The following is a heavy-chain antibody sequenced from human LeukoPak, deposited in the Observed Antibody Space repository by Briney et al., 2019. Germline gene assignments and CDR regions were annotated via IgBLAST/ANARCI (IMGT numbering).Heavy chain of an antibody. CDR1: GYTFTSYG. CDR2: ISAYNGNT. Sequence: ASVKVSCKASGYTFTSYGISWVRQAPGQGLEWMGWISAYNGNTNYAQKLQGRVTMTTDTSTSTAYMELRSLRSDDTAVYYCARDRYYDILTGPLDYWGQGTLVTVSS. V-gene: IGHV1-18*01. D-gene: IGHD3-9*01. CDR3: ARDRYYDILTGPLDY. J-gene: IGHJ4*02.